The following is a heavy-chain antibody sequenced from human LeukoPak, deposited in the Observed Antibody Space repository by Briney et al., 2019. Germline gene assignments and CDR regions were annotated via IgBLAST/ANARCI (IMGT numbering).Heavy chain of an antibody. J-gene: IGHJ4*02. D-gene: IGHD3-3*01. CDR2: INSDGSST. CDR3: ATTYYDFWSDY. CDR1: GFTFSSYW. Sequence: GGSLRLSCAASGFTFSSYWMHWVRQAPGKGLVWVSRINSDGSSTSYADSVKGRFTISRDNAKNTLYLQMNSLRAEDTAVYYCATTYYDFWSDYWGQGTLVTVSS. V-gene: IGHV3-74*01.